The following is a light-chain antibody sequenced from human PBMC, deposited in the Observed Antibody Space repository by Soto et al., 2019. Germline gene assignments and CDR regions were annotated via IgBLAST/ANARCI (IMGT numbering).Light chain of an antibody. CDR3: QQRNSWSYT. CDR1: QNVGST. Sequence: IVLTQSPGTLSLSPGERATLSCRASQNVGSTLAWYQQKPGQAPRLLIYDAFNRATGIPVRFSGGGSGTDFTLTISSLEAEDFAVYYCQQRNSWSYTFGQGTRLQIK. CDR2: DAF. V-gene: IGKV3-11*01. J-gene: IGKJ2*01.